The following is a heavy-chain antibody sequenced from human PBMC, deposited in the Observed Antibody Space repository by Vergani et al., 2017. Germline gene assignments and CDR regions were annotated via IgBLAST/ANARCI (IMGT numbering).Heavy chain of an antibody. Sequence: EVQLLESGGGLVQPGGSLRLSCAASGFTFSSYAMSWVRQAPGKGLEWVSAINGSGGSTYYADSVKGRFTISRDNSKNTLYLQMNSLRAEDTAVYYCAKDNWNYVSYFDYWGQGTLVTVSS. CDR3: AKDNWNYVSYFDY. CDR2: INGSGGST. D-gene: IGHD1-7*01. CDR1: GFTFSSYA. V-gene: IGHV3-23*01. J-gene: IGHJ4*02.